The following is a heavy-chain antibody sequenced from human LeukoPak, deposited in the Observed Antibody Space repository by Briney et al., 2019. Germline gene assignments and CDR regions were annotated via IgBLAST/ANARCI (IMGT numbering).Heavy chain of an antibody. J-gene: IGHJ2*01. V-gene: IGHV4-59*08. CDR2: IYYSGST. CDR3: ARPELDNGSGYYNWYFDL. CDR1: GGSISSYY. D-gene: IGHD3-22*01. Sequence: SETLSLTCTVSGGSISSYYWSWIRQPPGKGLEWIGYIYYSGSTNYNPSLKSRVTISVDTSKNQFSLKLSSVTAADTAVYYCARPELDNGSGYYNWYFDLWGRGTLVTVSS.